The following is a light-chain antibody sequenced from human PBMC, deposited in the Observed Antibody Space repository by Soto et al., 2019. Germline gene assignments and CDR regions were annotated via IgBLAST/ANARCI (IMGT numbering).Light chain of an antibody. CDR2: GAS. CDR3: QKYGSSPLT. CDR1: HSVSSIY. J-gene: IGKJ4*01. Sequence: EIVLTQSPGTLSLSPGERATLSCRASHSVSSIYLAWYQQKPGQAPRLLIYGASSRATGIPDRFSGSGSGTDFTLTISRLEPEDFAVYYCQKYGSSPLTFGGGTKVDIK. V-gene: IGKV3-20*01.